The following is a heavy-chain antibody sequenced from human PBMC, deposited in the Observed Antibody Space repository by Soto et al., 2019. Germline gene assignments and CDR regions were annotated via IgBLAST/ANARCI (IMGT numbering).Heavy chain of an antibody. D-gene: IGHD3-3*01. V-gene: IGHV1-2*02. CDR2: INPNSGGT. J-gene: IGHJ6*02. Sequence: ASVKVSCKASGYTFTGYYMHWVRQAPGQGLEWMGWINPNSGGTNYAQKFQGRVTMTRDTSISTAYMELSRLRSDDTAVYYCARDSLYYDFWSGRPFCMDVWGQGTTVTVS. CDR1: GYTFTGYY. CDR3: ARDSLYYDFWSGRPFCMDV.